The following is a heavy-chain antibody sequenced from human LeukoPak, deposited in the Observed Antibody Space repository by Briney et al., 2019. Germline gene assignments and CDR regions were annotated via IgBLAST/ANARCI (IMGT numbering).Heavy chain of an antibody. CDR2: INHSGST. D-gene: IGHD2-15*01. CDR1: GGSFSGYY. V-gene: IGHV4-34*01. J-gene: IGHJ5*02. CDR3: ARGPLGYCSGGSCYGLVRWFDP. Sequence: SETLSLTCAVYGGSFSGYYWSWIRQPPGKGLEWIGEINHSGSTNYNPSLKSRVTISVDTSKNQFSLKLSSVTAADTAVYYCARGPLGYCSGGSCYGLVRWFDPWDQGTLVTVSS.